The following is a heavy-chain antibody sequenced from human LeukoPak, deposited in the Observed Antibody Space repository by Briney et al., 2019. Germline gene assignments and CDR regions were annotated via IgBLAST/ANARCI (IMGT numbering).Heavy chain of an antibody. D-gene: IGHD5-12*01. CDR3: ARLEVTVVATIDY. V-gene: IGHV3-48*01. CDR2: ISSSSTI. CDR1: GFTFSSYS. Sequence: GGSLRLSCAASGFTFSSYSMNWVRQAPGKGLEWVSYISSSSTIYYADSVKGRFTISRDNAKNSLYLQMNSLRAEDTAVYYCARLEVTVVATIDYWGQGTLVTVSS. J-gene: IGHJ4*02.